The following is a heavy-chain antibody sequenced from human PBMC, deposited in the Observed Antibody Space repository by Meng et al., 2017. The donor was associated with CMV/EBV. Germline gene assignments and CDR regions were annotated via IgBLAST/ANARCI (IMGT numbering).Heavy chain of an antibody. D-gene: IGHD3-16*01. CDR3: ARVPHYGAPFDY. J-gene: IGHJ4*02. V-gene: IGHV4-34*01. CDR2: INHSGST. CDR1: GGSFSGYY. Sequence: SETLSLTCAVYGGSFSGYYWSWIRQPPGKGLEWIGEINHSGSTNYNPSLKSRVTISVDTSKNQFSLKLSSVTAADTAVYYCARVPHYGAPFDYWGQGTLVTVSS.